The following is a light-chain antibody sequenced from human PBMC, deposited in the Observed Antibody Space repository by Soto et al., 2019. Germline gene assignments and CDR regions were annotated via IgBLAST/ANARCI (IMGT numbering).Light chain of an antibody. CDR2: VNSAGSH. CDR3: QTWGTDIHVV. J-gene: IGLJ2*01. CDR1: SGHSSYA. Sequence: QSVLTQSPSASASLGASVKLTCTLSSGHSSYAIAWHQQQPEKGPRYLMKVNSAGSHSKGDGIPDRLSGSSSGAERYLTISSLQSEDEADYYCQTWGTDIHVVFGGGTKVTVL. V-gene: IGLV4-69*01.